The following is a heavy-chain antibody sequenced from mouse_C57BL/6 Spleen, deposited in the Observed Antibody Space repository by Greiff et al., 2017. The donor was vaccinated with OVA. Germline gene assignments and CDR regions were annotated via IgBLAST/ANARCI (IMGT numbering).Heavy chain of an antibody. D-gene: IGHD4-1*01. CDR3: AREGGLLTGFDY. J-gene: IGHJ2*01. CDR1: GYTFTDYY. V-gene: IGHV1-26*01. Sequence: EVQLQQSGPELVKPGASVKISCKASGYTFTDYYMNWVKQSHGKSLEWIGDINPNNGGTSYNQKFKGKATLTVDKSSSTAYMELRSLTSEDSAVYYCAREGGLLTGFDYWGQGTTLTVSS. CDR2: INPNNGGT.